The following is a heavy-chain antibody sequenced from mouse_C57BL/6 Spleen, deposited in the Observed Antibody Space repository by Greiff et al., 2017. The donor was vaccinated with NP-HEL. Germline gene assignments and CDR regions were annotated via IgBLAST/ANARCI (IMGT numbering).Heavy chain of an antibody. CDR1: GFSLTSYG. J-gene: IGHJ4*01. CDR2: IWGAGST. D-gene: IGHD2-5*01. V-gene: IGHV2-9*01. Sequence: QVQLKESGPGLVAPSPSLSITCTVSGFSLTSYGVDWVRQPPGKGLEWLGVIWGAGSTHYNSALMSRLSISKDNSKSQVFLKMNSLQTDDTAMYYSAARSNYVGGYYAMDYWGQGTSGTVSS. CDR3: AARSNYVGGYYAMDY.